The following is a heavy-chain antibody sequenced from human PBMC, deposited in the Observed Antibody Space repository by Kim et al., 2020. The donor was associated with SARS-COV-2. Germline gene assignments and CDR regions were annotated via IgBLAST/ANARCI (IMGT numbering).Heavy chain of an antibody. J-gene: IGHJ6*03. Sequence: TSYHPYLKSRATISGDAAKNQVSLKLNSVTAADTAVYFCARGLYYYYMDVWGDGTTVVVSS. CDR3: ARGLYYYYMDV. CDR2: T. V-gene: IGHV4-34*01.